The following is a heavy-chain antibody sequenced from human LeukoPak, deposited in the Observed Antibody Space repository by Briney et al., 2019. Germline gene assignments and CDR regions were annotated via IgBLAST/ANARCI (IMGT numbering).Heavy chain of an antibody. J-gene: IGHJ3*02. Sequence: GGSLRLSCAASGFTFSSYWMSWVRQAPGKGLEWVANIKQDGSEKYYVDSVKGRFTISRDNAKNSLYLQMNSLRAEDTAVYYCAREAVRSDIVLMVYARDAFDIWGQGTMVTVSS. D-gene: IGHD2-8*01. V-gene: IGHV3-7*01. CDR3: AREAVRSDIVLMVYARDAFDI. CDR1: GFTFSSYW. CDR2: IKQDGSEK.